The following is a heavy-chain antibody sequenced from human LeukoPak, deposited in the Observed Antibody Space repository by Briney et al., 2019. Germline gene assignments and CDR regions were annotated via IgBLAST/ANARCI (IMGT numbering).Heavy chain of an antibody. J-gene: IGHJ6*03. CDR2: IYHSGST. CDR3: AREAGAEENYYYYYMDV. CDR1: GYSISSGYY. D-gene: IGHD3-10*01. Sequence: SETLSLTCTVSGYSISSGYYWGWIRQPPGKGLEWIGSIYHSGSTYYNPSLKSRVTISVDTSKNQFSLKLSSVTAADTAVYYCAREAGAEENYYYYYMDVWGKGTTVTVSS. V-gene: IGHV4-38-2*02.